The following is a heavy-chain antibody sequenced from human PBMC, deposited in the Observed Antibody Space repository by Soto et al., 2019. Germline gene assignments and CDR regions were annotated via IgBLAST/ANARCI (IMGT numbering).Heavy chain of an antibody. J-gene: IGHJ4*02. Sequence: ASVKVSCKVSDYPFTELSIHWVRQAHGKGLEWVGGFDPEDGETIYAQKFQGRVTTTEDTSTDTAYMELSSLKSEDTAVYYCAAYDSGGYYFGFDYWGQGTLVTVSS. CDR1: DYPFTELS. CDR2: FDPEDGET. CDR3: AAYDSGGYYFGFDY. D-gene: IGHD3-22*01. V-gene: IGHV1-24*01.